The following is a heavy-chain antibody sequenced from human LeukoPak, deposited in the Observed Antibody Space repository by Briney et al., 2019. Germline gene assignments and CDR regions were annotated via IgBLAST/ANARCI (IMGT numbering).Heavy chain of an antibody. V-gene: IGHV3-13*01. CDR1: GFTYSSYD. CDR3: ARGANGMDV. Sequence: GGSLRLSCAASGFTYSSYDMHWVRQGTGKGLEWVSAIGTAGDTYYPGSVKGRFTISRENAKNSLCLQMNSLRAGDTAVYYCARGANGMDVWGQGTTVTVSS. CDR2: IGTAGDT. J-gene: IGHJ6*02.